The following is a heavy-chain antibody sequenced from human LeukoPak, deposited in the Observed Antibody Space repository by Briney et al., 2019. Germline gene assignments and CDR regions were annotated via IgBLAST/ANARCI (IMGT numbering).Heavy chain of an antibody. CDR2: INPSGGST. V-gene: IGHV1-46*01. Sequence: ASAKVSCKASGYTFTSYYMHWVRQAPGQGLEWMGIINPSGGSTNYARKFQGRVTITADESTSTAYMELSSLTSEDTAVYYCATAPTMVGPTFDWGQGTLVTVSS. CDR3: ATAPTMVGPTFD. J-gene: IGHJ4*02. D-gene: IGHD1-26*01. CDR1: GYTFTSYY.